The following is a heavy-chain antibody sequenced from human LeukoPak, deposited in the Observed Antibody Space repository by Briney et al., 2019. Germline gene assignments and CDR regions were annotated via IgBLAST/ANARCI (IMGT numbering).Heavy chain of an antibody. J-gene: IGHJ4*02. V-gene: IGHV3-33*06. Sequence: GGSLRLSCAASGFTFSSYGMHWVRQAPGKGLEWVAVIWYDGSNKYYADSVKGRFTISRDNSKNTLYLQMNSLRAEDTAVYYCAKDRWYRQTNFDYWGREPWSPSPQ. CDR3: AKDRWYRQTNFDY. CDR2: IWYDGSNK. D-gene: IGHD2-15*01. CDR1: GFTFSSYG.